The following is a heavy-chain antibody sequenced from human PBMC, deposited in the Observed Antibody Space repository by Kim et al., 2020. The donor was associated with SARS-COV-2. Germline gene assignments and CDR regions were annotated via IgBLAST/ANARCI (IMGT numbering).Heavy chain of an antibody. Sequence: FQGRVTITRDTSASTAYMELSSLRSEDTAVYYCASGITMIVVPYYYGMDVWGQGTTVTVSS. V-gene: IGHV1-3*01. CDR3: ASGITMIVVPYYYGMDV. J-gene: IGHJ6*02. D-gene: IGHD3-22*01.